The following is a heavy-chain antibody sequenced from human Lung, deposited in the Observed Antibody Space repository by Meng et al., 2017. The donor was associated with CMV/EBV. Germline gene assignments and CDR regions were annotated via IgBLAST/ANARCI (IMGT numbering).Heavy chain of an antibody. CDR2: IRSRAYGGTT. CDR3: VKEHLPVFGVGLPGDY. Sequence: GGSLRLXCTASGFTFSDYAITWVRQAPGKGLEWVGLIRSRAYGGTTEYAASVRGRFTVSRDDSKNIAYLQMNGLKTEDTAVYSCVKEHLPVFGVGLPGDYWXQGKXVNGAS. J-gene: IGHJ4*02. CDR1: GFTFSDYA. V-gene: IGHV3-49*04. D-gene: IGHD3-3*01.